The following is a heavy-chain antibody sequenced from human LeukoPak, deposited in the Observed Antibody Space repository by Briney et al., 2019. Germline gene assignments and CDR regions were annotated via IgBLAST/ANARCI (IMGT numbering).Heavy chain of an antibody. CDR2: IWYDGSNK. J-gene: IGHJ4*02. D-gene: IGHD4-17*01. CDR1: GFTFSSYG. CDR3: AKAGLGGDYEGNYFDY. Sequence: GRSLRLSCAASGFTFSSYGMHWVRQAPGKGLEWVAVIWYDGSNKYYADSVKGRFTISRDNSKNTLYLQRNSLRAEDTAVYYCAKAGLGGDYEGNYFDYWGQGTLVTVSS. V-gene: IGHV3-33*06.